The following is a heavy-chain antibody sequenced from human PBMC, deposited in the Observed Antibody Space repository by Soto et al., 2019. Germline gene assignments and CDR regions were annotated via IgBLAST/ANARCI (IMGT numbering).Heavy chain of an antibody. D-gene: IGHD3-22*01. J-gene: IGHJ4*02. CDR2: INPSGGST. V-gene: IGHV1-46*01. Sequence: ASVKVSCKASGYTFTSYYMNWVRQAPGQGLEWLGIINPSGGSTSYAQKFQGRVTMTRDTSTSTVYMELSSLRSEDTAVYYCARDGGGSMIVVVINDYFDYWGQGTLVTVSS. CDR1: GYTFTSYY. CDR3: ARDGGGSMIVVVINDYFDY.